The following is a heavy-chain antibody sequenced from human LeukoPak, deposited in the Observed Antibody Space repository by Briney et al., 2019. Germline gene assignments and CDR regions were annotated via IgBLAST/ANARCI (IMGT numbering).Heavy chain of an antibody. CDR3: ARDQGVVVPAASAYYYYGMDV. V-gene: IGHV3-48*02. J-gene: IGHJ6*02. D-gene: IGHD2-2*01. Sequence: PGGSLRLSCAASGFTFSSYSMNWVRQAPGKGLEWVSYISSSSSTIYYADSVKGRFTISRDNAKNSLYLQMNSLRDEDTAVYYCARDQGVVVPAASAYYYYGMDVWGQGTTVTVSS. CDR2: ISSSSSTI. CDR1: GFTFSSYS.